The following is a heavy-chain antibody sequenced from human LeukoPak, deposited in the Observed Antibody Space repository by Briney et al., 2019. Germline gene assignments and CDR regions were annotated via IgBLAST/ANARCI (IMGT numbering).Heavy chain of an antibody. D-gene: IGHD3-10*01. CDR3: ARPAYYYGSGSLNWFDP. CDR2: INPNSGGT. J-gene: IGHJ5*02. Sequence: ASVKVSCEASGYTFTGYYMHWVRQAPGQGLRGMGWINPNSGGTNYAQKCQGRVTTTRDTSISTAYMELSRLRSDDTAVYYCARPAYYYGSGSLNWFDPWGQGTLVTVSS. CDR1: GYTFTGYY. V-gene: IGHV1-2*02.